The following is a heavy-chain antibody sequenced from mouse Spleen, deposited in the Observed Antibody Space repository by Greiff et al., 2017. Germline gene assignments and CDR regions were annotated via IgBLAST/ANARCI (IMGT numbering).Heavy chain of an antibody. V-gene: IGHV1-22*01. CDR1: GYTFTDYN. J-gene: IGHJ2*01. D-gene: IGHD1-1*01. CDR2: INPNNGGT. CDR3: AKASTVVFDY. Sequence: EVQLVESGPELVKPGASVKMSCKASGYTFTDYNMHWVKQSHGKSLEWIGYINPNNGGTSYNQKFKGKATLTVNKSSSTAYMELRSLTSEDSAVYYCAKASTVVFDYWGQGTTLTVSS.